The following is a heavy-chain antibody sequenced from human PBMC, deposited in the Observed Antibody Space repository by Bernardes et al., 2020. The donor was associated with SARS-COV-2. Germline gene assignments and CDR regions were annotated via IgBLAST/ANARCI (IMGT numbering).Heavy chain of an antibody. CDR2: ITTSSYT. D-gene: IGHD3-10*01. J-gene: IGHJ4*02. Sequence: GGSLRLSCAASGFTFSSHSMNWVRRAPGKGLEWVSSITTSSYTYYSDSVKGRFTISRDNVKNSLYLEMNSLRAEDTAIYYCAREAELWFAEFPPKKIDYWGPGILVTVS. CDR1: GFTFSSHS. V-gene: IGHV3-21*06. CDR3: AREAELWFAEFPPKKIDY.